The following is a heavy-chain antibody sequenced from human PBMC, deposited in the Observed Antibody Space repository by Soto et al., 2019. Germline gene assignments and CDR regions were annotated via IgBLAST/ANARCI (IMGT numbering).Heavy chain of an antibody. CDR1: GFTFSNAW. CDR3: TTGHLGSSSWYDAFDI. V-gene: IGHV3-15*01. D-gene: IGHD6-13*01. Sequence: GGSLKLSCAASGFTFSNAWMSWVRQAPGKGPEWVGRIKSKTDGGTTDYAAPVKGRFTISRDDSKNTLYLQMNSLKTEDTAVYYCTTGHLGSSSWYDAFDIWGQGTMVTVSS. J-gene: IGHJ3*02. CDR2: IKSKTDGGTT.